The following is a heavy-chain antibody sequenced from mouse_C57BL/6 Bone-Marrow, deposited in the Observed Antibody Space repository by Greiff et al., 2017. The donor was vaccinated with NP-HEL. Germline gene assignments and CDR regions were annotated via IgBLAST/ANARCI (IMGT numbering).Heavy chain of an antibody. D-gene: IGHD1-1*01. Sequence: QVQLQESGAELVKPGASVKLSCKASGYTFTAYTIHWVTQRSGQGLEWIGWFYPGSGSIKYNEKFKDKATLTADKSSSTVYMDLSRLTSEDSAVYFCARHGDYFGSSYGYFDVWGTGTTVTVSS. CDR3: ARHGDYFGSSYGYFDV. V-gene: IGHV1-62-2*01. J-gene: IGHJ1*03. CDR1: GYTFTAYT. CDR2: FYPGSGSI.